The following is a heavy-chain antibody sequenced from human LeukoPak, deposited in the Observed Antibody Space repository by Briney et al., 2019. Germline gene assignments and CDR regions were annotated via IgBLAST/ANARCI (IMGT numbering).Heavy chain of an antibody. CDR1: GFTFTGYY. CDR3: VREGNELLSKNFDY. V-gene: IGHV1-2*02. D-gene: IGHD2-21*02. Sequence: GASVKISCKAYGFTFTGYYIHSGRQAPGQGLEWIGYFNPHSGGTNSPQKLQGRVTMTTDTSISAAYMELSSLISDDTAMYYCVREGNELLSKNFDYWGQGTLVTVSS. CDR2: FNPHSGGT. J-gene: IGHJ4*02.